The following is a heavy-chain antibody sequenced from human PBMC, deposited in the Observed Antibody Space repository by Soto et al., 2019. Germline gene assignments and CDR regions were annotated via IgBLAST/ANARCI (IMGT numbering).Heavy chain of an antibody. Sequence: QVQLQESGPGLVKPSQTLSLTCTVSGGSISSGGYYWSWIRQHPGKGLEWIGYIYYSGSTYYNPSLKSRVTISVDTSKNQFYLKLSSVTAADTAVYYCAREYSSSYYYYYGMDVWGQGTTVTVSS. V-gene: IGHV4-31*03. CDR1: GGSISSGGYY. CDR3: AREYSSSYYYYYGMDV. D-gene: IGHD6-6*01. CDR2: IYYSGST. J-gene: IGHJ6*02.